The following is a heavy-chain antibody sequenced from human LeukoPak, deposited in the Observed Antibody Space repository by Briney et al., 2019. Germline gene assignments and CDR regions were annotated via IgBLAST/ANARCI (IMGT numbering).Heavy chain of an antibody. D-gene: IGHD5-18*01. Sequence: SETLSLTCAVHGGSFSGYYWSWIRQPPGKGLEWIGEINHSGSTNYNPSLKSRATISVDTSKNQFSLKLSSVTAADTAVYYCARTAYYFDYWGQGTLVTVSS. CDR1: GGSFSGYY. V-gene: IGHV4-34*01. CDR2: INHSGST. CDR3: ARTAYYFDY. J-gene: IGHJ4*02.